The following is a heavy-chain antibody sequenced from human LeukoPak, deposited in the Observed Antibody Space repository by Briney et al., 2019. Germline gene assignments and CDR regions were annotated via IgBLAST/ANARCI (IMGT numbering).Heavy chain of an antibody. Sequence: SETLSLTCAVYGVSFSGYYWSWIRQPPGKGLEWIGEINHSGSTNYNPSLKSRVTISVDTSKNQFSLKLSSVTAADTAVYYCARGRKRKLLWFGELLSPSVHYYGMDVWGQGTTVTVSS. D-gene: IGHD3-10*01. V-gene: IGHV4-34*01. J-gene: IGHJ6*02. CDR2: INHSGST. CDR3: ARGRKRKLLWFGELLSPSVHYYGMDV. CDR1: GVSFSGYY.